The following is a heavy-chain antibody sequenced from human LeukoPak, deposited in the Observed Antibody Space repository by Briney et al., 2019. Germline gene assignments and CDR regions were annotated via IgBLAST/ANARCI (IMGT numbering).Heavy chain of an antibody. D-gene: IGHD3-3*01. V-gene: IGHV1-46*01. CDR3: ARAGYDFWSGYYGVGDYYYYYMDV. J-gene: IGHJ6*03. CDR2: INPSGGST. Sequence: ASVKVSCKASGYTFTSYYMHWVRQAPGQGLEWMGIINPSGGSTSYAQKFQGRVTMTRDMSTSTVYMELSSLRSEDTAVYYCARAGYDFWSGYYGVGDYYYYYMDVWGKGTPVTVSS. CDR1: GYTFTSYY.